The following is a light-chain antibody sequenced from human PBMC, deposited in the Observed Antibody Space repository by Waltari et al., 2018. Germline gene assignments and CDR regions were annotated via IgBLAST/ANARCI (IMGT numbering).Light chain of an antibody. J-gene: IGLJ1*01. CDR1: SSDIGAYNF. CDR3: GSYRGSNIYV. Sequence: QSALTQPASVSGSPGQSITISCTGTSSDIGAYNFVSWYQQHPGKVPRVIIYNVNERPSRISSRFSCSKSGNTASLTISGLQPDDEADYYCGSYRGSNIYVFGTGTKVTVL. V-gene: IGLV2-14*03. CDR2: NVN.